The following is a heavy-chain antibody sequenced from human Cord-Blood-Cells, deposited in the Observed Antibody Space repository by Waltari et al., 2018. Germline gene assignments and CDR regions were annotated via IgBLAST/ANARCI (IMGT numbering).Heavy chain of an antibody. CDR2: IYYGGAT. V-gene: IGHV4-39*01. CDR3: AGVAPYITMVRGVIDY. J-gene: IGHJ4*02. CDR1: GGSISSSSYY. D-gene: IGHD3-10*01. Sequence: QLQLQESGPGLVKPSETLSLTCTVSGGSISSSSYYWGWIRQPPGKGLEWIGSIYYGGATYHNPSLKSRVTISVDTSKNQFSLKLGSGTAADTAVYYCAGVAPYITMVRGVIDYWGQGTLVTVSS.